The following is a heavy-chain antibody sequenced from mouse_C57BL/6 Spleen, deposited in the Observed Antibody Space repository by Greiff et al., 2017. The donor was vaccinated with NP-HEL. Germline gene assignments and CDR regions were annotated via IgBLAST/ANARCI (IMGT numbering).Heavy chain of an antibody. J-gene: IGHJ4*01. CDR3: ARLYGSRYYAMDY. CDR2: ISSGGSYT. V-gene: IGHV5-6*01. CDR1: GFTFSSYG. Sequence: EVKLVESGGDLVKPGGSLKLSCAASGFTFSSYGMSWVRQTPDKRLEWVATISSGGSYTYYPDSVKGRFTISRDNAKNTLYLQMSSLKSEDTAMYYCARLYGSRYYAMDYWGQGTSVTVSS. D-gene: IGHD1-1*01.